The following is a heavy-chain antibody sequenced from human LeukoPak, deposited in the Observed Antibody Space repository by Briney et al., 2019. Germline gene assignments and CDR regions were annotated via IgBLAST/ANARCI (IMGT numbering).Heavy chain of an antibody. Sequence: SVKVSCKAYGGTFSSYAISWVRQAPGQGREWMGGIIPILGTANYAQNFQGRVTIPADESTSTAYMELSSLRSEDTAVYYCARVLREYGDYLNWFGPWGQGTRVTVSS. CDR1: GGTFSSYA. D-gene: IGHD4-17*01. CDR2: IIPILGTA. J-gene: IGHJ5*02. CDR3: ARVLREYGDYLNWFGP. V-gene: IGHV1-69*13.